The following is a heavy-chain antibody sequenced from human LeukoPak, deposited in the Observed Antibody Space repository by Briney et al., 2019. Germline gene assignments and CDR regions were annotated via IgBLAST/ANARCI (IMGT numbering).Heavy chain of an antibody. Sequence: SETLSLTCTVSGGSISSYYWSWIRQPPGKGLEWIGYIYYSGSTNHNPSLKSRVTISVDTSKNQFSLKLSSVTAADTAVYYCASANCSSTSCLAPYYYYGMDVWGQGTTVTVSS. V-gene: IGHV4-59*01. CDR2: IYYSGST. CDR3: ASANCSSTSCLAPYYYYGMDV. J-gene: IGHJ6*02. D-gene: IGHD2-2*01. CDR1: GGSISSYY.